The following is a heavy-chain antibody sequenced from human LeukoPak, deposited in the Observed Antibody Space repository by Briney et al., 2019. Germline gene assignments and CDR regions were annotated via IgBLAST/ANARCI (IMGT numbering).Heavy chain of an antibody. J-gene: IGHJ4*02. Sequence: GASVKVSCKASGGTFSSNTISWVRQAPGQGLEWMGIITPSGGSATYAQTFQGRVTMTRDTSTSTVYMELSSLRSEDTAVYFCARVSQDSRGYKHVFDYWGQGTLVTVSS. CDR1: GGTFSSNT. CDR3: ARVSQDSRGYKHVFDY. CDR2: ITPSGGSA. V-gene: IGHV1-46*01. D-gene: IGHD3-22*01.